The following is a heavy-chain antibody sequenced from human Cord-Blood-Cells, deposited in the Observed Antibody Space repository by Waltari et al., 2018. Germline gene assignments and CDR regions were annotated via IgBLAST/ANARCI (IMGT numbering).Heavy chain of an antibody. V-gene: IGHV3-21*01. D-gene: IGHD2-2*01. CDR3: ARDQEEPRRDIVVVPAAMVAFDI. Sequence: CAASGFTLRSYSMNWVRQAPGKGLEWVSSISSSSSYIYYADSVKGRFTISRDNAKNSLYLQMNSLRAEDTAVYYCARDQEEPRRDIVVVPAAMVAFDIWGQGTMVTVSS. J-gene: IGHJ3*02. CDR1: GFTLRSYS. CDR2: ISSSSSYI.